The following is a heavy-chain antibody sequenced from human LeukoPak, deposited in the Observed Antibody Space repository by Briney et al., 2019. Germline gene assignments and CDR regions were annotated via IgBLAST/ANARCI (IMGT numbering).Heavy chain of an antibody. CDR3: ARGYYYDSSGRMDV. J-gene: IGHJ6*04. D-gene: IGHD3-22*01. V-gene: IGHV3-9*01. CDR1: GFTFDDYA. CDR2: ISWNSGSI. Sequence: PGRSLRLSCAASGFTFDDYAMHWVRQAPGKGLEWVSGISWNSGSIGYADSVKGRFTISRENAKNSLYLQMNSLRAEDTALYYCARGYYYDSSGRMDVWGKGTTVTVSS.